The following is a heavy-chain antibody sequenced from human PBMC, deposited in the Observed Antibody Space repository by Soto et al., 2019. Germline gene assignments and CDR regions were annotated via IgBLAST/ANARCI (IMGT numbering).Heavy chain of an antibody. J-gene: IGHJ5*02. Sequence: SETLSLTCTVSGCPISSYHWSWIRQPPGKGLEWIGYIYYNGNTNYNPSLKSRVTMSLDTSKNLFSLKLSSVTAADTAVYYCARQINILGWFDPWGKGTLVTVSS. CDR1: GCPISSYH. V-gene: IGHV4-59*08. D-gene: IGHD5-12*01. CDR3: ARQINILGWFDP. CDR2: IYYNGNT.